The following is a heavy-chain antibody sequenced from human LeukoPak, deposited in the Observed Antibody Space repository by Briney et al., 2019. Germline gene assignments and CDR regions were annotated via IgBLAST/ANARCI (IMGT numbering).Heavy chain of an antibody. CDR1: GGTFSSYA. CDR2: IIPIFGTA. D-gene: IGHD3-22*01. J-gene: IGHJ4*02. CDR3: ARGDYYDSSGYSTFDY. V-gene: IGHV1-69*13. Sequence: SVTVSCKASGGTFSSYAISWVRQAPGQGLEWMGGIIPIFGTANYARKFQGRVTITADESTSTAYMELSSLRSEDTAVYYCARGDYYDSSGYSTFDYWGQGTLVTVSS.